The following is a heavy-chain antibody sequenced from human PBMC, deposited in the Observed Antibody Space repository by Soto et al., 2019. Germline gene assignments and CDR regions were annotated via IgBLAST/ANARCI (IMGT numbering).Heavy chain of an antibody. D-gene: IGHD6-13*01. CDR2: IIPIFGTA. CDR1: GGTFSSYA. J-gene: IGHJ4*02. V-gene: IGHV1-69*13. CDR3: ARGFWHQLAHPYFDY. Sequence: GASVKVSCKASGGTFSSYAISWVRQAPGQGQEWMGGIIPIFGTANYAQKLQGRVTINADESTSTAYMEMSSMISEDTAVYFCARGFWHQLAHPYFDYWGRGTLVTISA.